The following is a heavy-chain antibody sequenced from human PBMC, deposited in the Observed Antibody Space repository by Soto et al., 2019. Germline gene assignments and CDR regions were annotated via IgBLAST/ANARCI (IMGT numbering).Heavy chain of an antibody. CDR1: GFTFSSYG. CDR2: IWYDGSNK. J-gene: IGHJ6*02. CDR3: ASLYYYDSSCPQWGMDV. D-gene: IGHD3-22*01. V-gene: IGHV3-33*01. Sequence: QVQLVESGGGVVQPGRSLRLSCAASGFTFSSYGMHWVRQAPGKGLEWVAVIWYDGSNKYYADSVKGRFTISRDNSKNTLYLQMNSLRAEDTAVYYGASLYYYDSSCPQWGMDVWGQGTTVTVSS.